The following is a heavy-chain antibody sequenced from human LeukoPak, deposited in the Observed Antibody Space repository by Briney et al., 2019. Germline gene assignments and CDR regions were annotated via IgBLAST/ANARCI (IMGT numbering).Heavy chain of an antibody. CDR1: GFTFSSYA. V-gene: IGHV3-23*01. J-gene: IGHJ6*02. CDR3: AKYYDILTGRFYYYGMDV. Sequence: GGPLRLSCAASGFTFSSYAMSWVRQAPGKGLEWVSAISGSGGSTYYADSVKGRFTISRDNSKNTLYLQMNSLRAEDTAVYYCAKYYDILTGRFYYYGMDVWGQGTTVTVSS. D-gene: IGHD3-9*01. CDR2: ISGSGGST.